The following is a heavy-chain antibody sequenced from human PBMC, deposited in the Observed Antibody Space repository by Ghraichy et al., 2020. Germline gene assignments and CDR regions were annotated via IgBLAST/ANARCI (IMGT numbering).Heavy chain of an antibody. D-gene: IGHD2/OR15-2a*01. J-gene: IGHJ4*02. Sequence: SETLSLTCTVSGGSIRSDNWMSWVRQPPGKGLEWIGEIHHSGGTNYNPSLKSRVTISRDTSKNQFSLRLTSLTAADTAVYYCIQNGFYALEYWGQGTLVTASS. V-gene: IGHV4-4*02. CDR1: GGSIRSDNW. CDR3: IQNGFYALEY. CDR2: IHHSGGT.